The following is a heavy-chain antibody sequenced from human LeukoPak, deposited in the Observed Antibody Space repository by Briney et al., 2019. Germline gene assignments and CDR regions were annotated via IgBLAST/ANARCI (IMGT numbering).Heavy chain of an antibody. CDR2: ISSSGRTI. J-gene: IGHJ4*02. D-gene: IGHD6-19*01. CDR3: XXXXXXXXXXSGWPLDY. Sequence: SGXXXXXYXMNWVRQAPGXGLXGXSYISSSGRTIYYADSVKGRFTISRDXXKNSLFLQMNSLRAEDTAVYYXXXXXXXXXXXSGWPLDYWGQGTLVTVSS. CDR1: GXXXXXYX. V-gene: IGHV3-48*01.